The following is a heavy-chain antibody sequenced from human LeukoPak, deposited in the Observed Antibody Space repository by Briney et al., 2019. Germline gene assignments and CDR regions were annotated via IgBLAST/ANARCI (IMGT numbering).Heavy chain of an antibody. J-gene: IGHJ5*02. D-gene: IGHD2-2*02. V-gene: IGHV1-69*06. CDR2: IIPIFGTA. CDR3: ARQGYCSSTSCYRANWFDP. CDR1: GGTFSSYA. Sequence: SVKVSCKASGGTFSSYAISWVRQAPGQGLEWMGGIIPIFGTANYAQKFQGRVTITADKSTSTAYMELSSLRSEDTAVYYCARQGYCSSTSCYRANWFDPWGQGTLVTVSS.